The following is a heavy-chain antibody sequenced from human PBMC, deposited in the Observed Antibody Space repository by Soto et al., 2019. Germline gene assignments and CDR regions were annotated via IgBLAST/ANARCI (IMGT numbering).Heavy chain of an antibody. J-gene: IGHJ4*02. Sequence: GSLRLSCAASGFTFSSYAMSWVRQAPGKGLEWVSAISGSGGSTYYADSVKGRFTISRDNSKNTLYLQMNSLGAEDTAVYYCAKGDCSSTSCHHRYYFDYWGQGTLVTVSS. CDR1: GFTFSSYA. CDR3: AKGDCSSTSCHHRYYFDY. V-gene: IGHV3-23*01. D-gene: IGHD2-2*01. CDR2: ISGSGGST.